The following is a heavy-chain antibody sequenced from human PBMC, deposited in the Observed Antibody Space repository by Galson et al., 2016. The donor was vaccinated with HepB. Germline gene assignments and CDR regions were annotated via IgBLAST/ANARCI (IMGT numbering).Heavy chain of an antibody. CDR2: VYPDGNT. V-gene: IGHV4-39*07. J-gene: IGHJ4*02. CDR3: ARVQKGSQFGY. Sequence: SETLSLTCTVSGDSISGSPYHWGWVRQPPGKGLEWIGSVYPDGNTYYNPSLKSRVSMSVDTSKNQFSLNLNSVTAADTAVYYCARVQKGSQFGYWGQGTLVTVSS. CDR1: GDSISGSPYH. D-gene: IGHD4-11*01.